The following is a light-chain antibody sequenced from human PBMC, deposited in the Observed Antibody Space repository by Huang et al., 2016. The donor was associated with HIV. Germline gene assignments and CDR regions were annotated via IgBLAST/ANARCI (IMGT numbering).Light chain of an antibody. J-gene: IGKJ1*01. CDR1: QSVSSN. CDR2: AAS. V-gene: IGKV3-15*01. CDR3: QQYNNWPRT. Sequence: EIVMTQSPATLSVSPGERATLSCRASQSVSSNLAWYQQKPGQAPRLLIYAASTMATGIPARFSGSVSGTEFTLTISSLQSEDFAVYYCQQYNNWPRTFGQGTKVEIK.